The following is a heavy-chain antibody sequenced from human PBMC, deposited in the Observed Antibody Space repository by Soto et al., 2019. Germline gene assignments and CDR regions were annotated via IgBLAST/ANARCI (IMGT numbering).Heavy chain of an antibody. CDR1: GYTFTGYY. Sequence: ASVKVSCKASGYTFTGYYMHWVRQAPGQGLEWMGWINPNSGGTNYAQKFQGRVTMTRDTSISTAYMELSRLRSDDTAVYYCARDRWGYCGGDCYYYYYGMDVWGQGTTVTVSS. D-gene: IGHD2-21*02. J-gene: IGHJ6*02. CDR3: ARDRWGYCGGDCYYYYYGMDV. V-gene: IGHV1-2*02. CDR2: INPNSGGT.